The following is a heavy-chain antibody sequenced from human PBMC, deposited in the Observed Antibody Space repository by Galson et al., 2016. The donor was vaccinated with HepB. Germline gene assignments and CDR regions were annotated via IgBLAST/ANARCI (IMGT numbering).Heavy chain of an antibody. J-gene: IGHJ6*02. V-gene: IGHV4-4*02. Sequence: LSLTCAVSGDSVSGINWWGWVRQPPGRGLEFIGEISRRESPNYSPSLKSRVTMSVDKSKNQFSLTLSSVTAADTAVYYCVRILFGFQGMDVWGQGTTVTVSS. CDR3: VRILFGFQGMDV. CDR2: ISRRESP. D-gene: IGHD3-10*01. CDR1: GDSVSGINW.